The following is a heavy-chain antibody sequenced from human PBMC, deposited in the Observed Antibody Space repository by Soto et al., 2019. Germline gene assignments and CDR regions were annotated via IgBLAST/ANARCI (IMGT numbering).Heavy chain of an antibody. D-gene: IGHD3-3*02. V-gene: IGHV1-69*05. CDR1: GGTFSTSA. CDR3: ARDTDRQQLGGNYYYILDV. Sequence: QVQLVQSGAEVKKPGSSVKVSCKASGGTFSTSAISWVRQAPGQGLEWVGGIMPVFATPDYAQNFQGRVTITPDESTTTAYLELTSLRPDDTAVYYCARDTDRQQLGGNYYYILDVWGQGTAITVSS. CDR2: IMPVFATP. J-gene: IGHJ6*02.